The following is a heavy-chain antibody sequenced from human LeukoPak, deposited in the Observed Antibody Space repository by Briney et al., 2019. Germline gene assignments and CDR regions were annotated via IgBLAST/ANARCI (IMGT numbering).Heavy chain of an antibody. CDR1: GGSISSYY. Sequence: SETLSLTCTVCGGSISSYYWSWLGQPPGKGLEGVGYIYYSGSTTSHPSLMSRVTISVDTSNNQLSLKLSSVTAADTAVYYCAGHHGYKFDPWGQGTLVTVSS. V-gene: IGHV4-59*01. CDR2: IYYSGST. D-gene: IGHD5-24*01. CDR3: AGHHGYKFDP. J-gene: IGHJ5*02.